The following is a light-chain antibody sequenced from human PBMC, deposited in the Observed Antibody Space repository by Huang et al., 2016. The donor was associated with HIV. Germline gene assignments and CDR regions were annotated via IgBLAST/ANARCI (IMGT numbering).Light chain of an antibody. CDR2: DAS. V-gene: IGKV1-5*01. CDR3: QQYNTFPWT. J-gene: IGKJ1*01. CDR1: RSISYW. Sequence: DIQMTQSLSTLSASVGDRVTITCRASRSISYWLAWYQQRPGKAPKVLIYDASSLESGVPSRITASGSGTEVTLTISSLQPDDFATYYCQQYNTFPWTFGQGTKVEIK.